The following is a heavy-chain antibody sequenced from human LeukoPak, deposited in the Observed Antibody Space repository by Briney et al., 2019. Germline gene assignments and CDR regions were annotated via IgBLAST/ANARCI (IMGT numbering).Heavy chain of an antibody. J-gene: IGHJ6*02. CDR1: GGSISSYY. Sequence: SETLSLTCTVSGGSISSYYWGWLRHPPGKGLEWSGSIYHSGSTYYNPSPKSRVTISVDTSKNQFSLKLSSVTAADTAVYYCARVVPVTAYYYYYGMDVWGQGTTVTVSS. V-gene: IGHV4-38-2*02. CDR2: IYHSGST. CDR3: ARVVPVTAYYYYYGMDV. D-gene: IGHD4-17*01.